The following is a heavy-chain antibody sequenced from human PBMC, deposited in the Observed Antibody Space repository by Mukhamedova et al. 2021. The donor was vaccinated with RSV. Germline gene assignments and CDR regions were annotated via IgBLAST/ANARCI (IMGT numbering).Heavy chain of an antibody. V-gene: IGHV3-30*18. Sequence: TFSNFGMHWVRQAPGKGLEWVAVISYDGSKKYYADSVKGRFIISRDNSKNTLYLQMNNLRPEDTAVYYCAKDFLSLPSEDHY. CDR1: TFSNFG. CDR2: ISYDGSKK. J-gene: IGHJ6*01. D-gene: IGHD2/OR15-2a*01. CDR3: AKDFLSLPSEDHY.